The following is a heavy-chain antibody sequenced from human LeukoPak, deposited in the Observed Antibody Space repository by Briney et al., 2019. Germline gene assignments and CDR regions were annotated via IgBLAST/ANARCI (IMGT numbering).Heavy chain of an antibody. CDR3: ARYYDFWSGYIDY. V-gene: IGHV4-34*01. D-gene: IGHD3-3*01. CDR2: INHSGST. CDR1: GGSFSGYY. Sequence: SETLSLTCAVYGGSFSGYYWSWLRQPPGKGLEWIGEINHSGSTNYNPSLKSRVTISVDTSKNQFSLKLSSVTAADTAVYYCARYYDFWSGYIDYWGQGTLVTVSS. J-gene: IGHJ4*02.